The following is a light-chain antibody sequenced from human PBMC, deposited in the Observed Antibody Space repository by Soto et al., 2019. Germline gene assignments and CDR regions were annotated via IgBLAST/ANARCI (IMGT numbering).Light chain of an antibody. CDR2: TAS. Sequence: AIQMNQSPSSLSASVGDIVTITCRASQGIRSELGWYQQKPGKAPNLLSYTASTLQSGVPSRFSVSGSGTDFTLTSSSLQPEDFGNDYGIQDYHYPLPFGGGSLVE. CDR1: QGIRSE. CDR3: IQDYHYPLP. J-gene: IGKJ4*01. V-gene: IGKV1-6*01.